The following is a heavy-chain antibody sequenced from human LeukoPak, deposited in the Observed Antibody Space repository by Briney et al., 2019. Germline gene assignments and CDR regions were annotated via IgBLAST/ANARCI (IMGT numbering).Heavy chain of an antibody. V-gene: IGHV3-23*01. Sequence: GGSLRLSCAASGFTFSSYAMSWVRQAPGKGLEWVSAISGSGGSTYYADSVKGRFTISRDNSKNTLYLQMNSLRAEDTAVYYCANRDHHYWYFDLWGRGTLVTVSS. CDR2: ISGSGGST. J-gene: IGHJ2*01. CDR3: ANRDHHYWYFDL. CDR1: GFTFSSYA.